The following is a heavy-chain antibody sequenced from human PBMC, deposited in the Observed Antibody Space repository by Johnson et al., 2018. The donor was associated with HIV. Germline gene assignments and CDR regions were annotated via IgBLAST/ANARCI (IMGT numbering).Heavy chain of an antibody. D-gene: IGHD1-26*01. CDR1: GFTFSSYW. CDR2: LYADGRT. V-gene: IGHV3-66*02. CDR3: ATKGSKWELIVEGFAV. Sequence: VQLVESGGGLVQPGGSLRLSCAASGFTFSSYWMSWVRQAPGKGLEWVSVLYADGRTYYADSVKGRFTVSSDYSENTLYLQMNSLTAEDTAVYYCATKGSKWELIVEGFAVWGQGTMVTVSS. J-gene: IGHJ3*01.